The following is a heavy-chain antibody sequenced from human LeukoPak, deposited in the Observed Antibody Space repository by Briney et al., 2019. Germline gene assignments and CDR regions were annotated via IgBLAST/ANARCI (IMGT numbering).Heavy chain of an antibody. D-gene: IGHD3-3*01. CDR1: GGSISSYY. CDR3: ARDERLLSFLK. J-gene: IGHJ4*02. V-gene: IGHV4-59*01. Sequence: PSETLSLTCTVSGGSISSYYWSWIRQPPGKGLEWIGYIHYSGSTTYNPSLQSRVSISVDTSKNQFSLRLSSVTAADTAIYYCARDERLLSFLKWGQGTLVTVSS. CDR2: IHYSGST.